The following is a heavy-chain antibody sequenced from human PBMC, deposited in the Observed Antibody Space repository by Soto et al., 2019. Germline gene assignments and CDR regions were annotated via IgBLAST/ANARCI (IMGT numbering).Heavy chain of an antibody. D-gene: IGHD4-4*01. CDR1: GFTFSSYT. CDR2: MSYDGCTK. J-gene: IGHJ6*02. Sequence: GGSLRLSCAASGFTFSSYTMHWFRQAPGKGLEWVAVMSYDGCTKYYADSVKGRFTISRDNSKNTLYLQVNSLRAEDTAVYYCARATDYRENYYYYYGLDVWGQGTTVTGLL. V-gene: IGHV3-30-3*01. CDR3: ARATDYRENYYYYYGLDV.